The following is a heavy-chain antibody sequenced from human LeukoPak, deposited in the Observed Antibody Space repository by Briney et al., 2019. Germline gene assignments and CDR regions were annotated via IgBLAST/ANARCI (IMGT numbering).Heavy chain of an antibody. CDR3: AKRGTVWLFGELLFDY. J-gene: IGHJ4*02. D-gene: IGHD3-10*02. CDR2: ISYDGSNQ. Sequence: GGSLRLSCAASGFTLRSYGMHWVRRAPGQGLEWGAGISYDGSNQYFAASVRGRFTISSDNFKDTLYLQMNSLAPDDTAVYFLAKRGTVWLFGELLFDYWGQGTLVTVSS. V-gene: IGHV3-30*18. CDR1: GFTLRSYG.